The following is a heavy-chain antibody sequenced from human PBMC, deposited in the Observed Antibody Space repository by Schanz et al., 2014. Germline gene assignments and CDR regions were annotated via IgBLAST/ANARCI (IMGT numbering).Heavy chain of an antibody. Sequence: EVQLVESGGGLVRPGGSLRLSCTTSGLIFSTYTLNWVRQAPGKGLEWISYISFSGNTIYYADSVKGRFTISRDNAKNSLYLQMNSLRAEDTAVYYCARDGVDAAAGGNYWGQGTLVTVSS. CDR3: ARDGVDAAAGGNY. D-gene: IGHD6-13*01. V-gene: IGHV3-48*04. CDR2: ISFSGNTI. J-gene: IGHJ4*02. CDR1: GLIFSTYT.